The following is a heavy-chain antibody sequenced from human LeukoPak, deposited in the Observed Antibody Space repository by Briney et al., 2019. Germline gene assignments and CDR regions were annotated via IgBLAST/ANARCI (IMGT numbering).Heavy chain of an antibody. CDR1: GFPSRFLA. CDR3: AKDNIPLIVAPSSD. CDR2: ISGSGGST. J-gene: IGHJ4*02. Sequence: GGSLRLSCTYSGFPSRFLAMSWVRQAPGKGLEWVSAISGSGGSTYYADSVKGRFTISRDNSKNTLYLQMNSLRAEDTAVYYCAKDNIPLIVAPSSDWGQGTLVTVSS. V-gene: IGHV3-23*01. D-gene: IGHD3-22*01.